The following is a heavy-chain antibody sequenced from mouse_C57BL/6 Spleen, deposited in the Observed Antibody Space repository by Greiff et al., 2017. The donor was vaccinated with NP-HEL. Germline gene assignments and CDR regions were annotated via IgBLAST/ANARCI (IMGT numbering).Heavy chain of an antibody. D-gene: IGHD3-1*01. CDR1: GYSITSGYY. CDR2: ISYDGSN. CDR3: ASGRRAMDY. J-gene: IGHJ4*01. Sequence: DVKLQESGPGLVKPSQSLSLTCSVTGYSITSGYYWNWIRQFPGNKLEWMGYISYDGSNNYNPSLKNRISITRDTSKNQFFLKLNSVTTEDTATYYCASGRRAMDYWGQGTSVTVSS. V-gene: IGHV3-6*01.